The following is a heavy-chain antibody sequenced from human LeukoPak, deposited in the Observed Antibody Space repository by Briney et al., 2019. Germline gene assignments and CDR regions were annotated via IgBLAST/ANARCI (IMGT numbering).Heavy chain of an antibody. D-gene: IGHD3-22*01. J-gene: IGHJ4*02. CDR3: AKDSHYYYDSSAYYRLDY. CDR2: ISGSGGST. V-gene: IGHV3-23*01. Sequence: GGSLRLSCAASGFTFSSFAMSWVRQAPGKGLEWVSAISGSGGSTYYADSVKGRFTISRDNSKNTLFLQMNSLRAEDTAIYYCAKDSHYYYDSSAYYRLDYWGQGTLVTVSS. CDR1: GFTFSSFA.